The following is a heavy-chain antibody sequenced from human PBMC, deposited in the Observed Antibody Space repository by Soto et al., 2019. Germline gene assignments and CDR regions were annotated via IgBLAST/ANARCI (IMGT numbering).Heavy chain of an antibody. CDR2: LYWDDDK. CDR1: GLSLRTTGVG. D-gene: IGHD3-3*01. CDR3: VQTRPGNDSLQIYLSHSYYALIV. V-gene: IGHV2-5*02. J-gene: IGHJ6*02. Sequence: SGPTLVNPTQTLTLTCTFSGLSLRTTGVGVGWVRQPPGKALEWLALLYWDDDKRYSPSLKSRLTITKDTSEKQVVLTMTNMDTVDRATYYCVQTRPGNDSLQIYLSHSYYALIVWGQGTT.